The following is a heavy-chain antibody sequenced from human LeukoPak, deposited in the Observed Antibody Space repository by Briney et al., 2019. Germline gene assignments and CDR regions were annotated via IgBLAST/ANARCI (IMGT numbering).Heavy chain of an antibody. CDR3: ARDLMEGNYYDSSGIDAFDI. J-gene: IGHJ3*02. CDR1: GYSISSD. CDR2: IYHSGTT. D-gene: IGHD3-22*01. V-gene: IGHV4-38-2*02. Sequence: SETLSLTCTVSGYSISSDWGWIRQSPGKGLEWIGNIYHSGTTYYNPSLKSRVTMSVDTSKNQFSLKLSSVTAADTAVYYCARDLMEGNYYDSSGIDAFDIWGQGTMVTVSS.